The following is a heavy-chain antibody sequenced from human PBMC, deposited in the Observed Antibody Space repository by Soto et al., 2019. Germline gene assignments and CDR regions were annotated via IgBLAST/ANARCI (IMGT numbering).Heavy chain of an antibody. CDR3: EARGYYDSSGYPYFDY. J-gene: IGHJ4*02. D-gene: IGHD3-22*01. CDR2: IYYSGST. Sequence: QLLESGPGLVKPSETLSLTCTVSGGSISSSSYYWGWIRQPPGKGLEWIGSIYYSGSTYYNPSLKSRVTISVDTSKNQFSLKLSSVTAADTAVYYCEARGYYDSSGYPYFDYWGQGTLVTVSS. CDR1: GGSISSSSYY. V-gene: IGHV4-39*01.